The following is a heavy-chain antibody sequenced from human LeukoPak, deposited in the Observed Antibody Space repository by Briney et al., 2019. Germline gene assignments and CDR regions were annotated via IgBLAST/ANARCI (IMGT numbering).Heavy chain of an antibody. V-gene: IGHV3-53*01. D-gene: IGHD6-19*01. CDR2: MYTLGNT. CDR3: AKDSSGWYHWFDP. CDR1: GFTVSTNY. Sequence: GGSLRLSCAASGFTVSTNYMTWIRQAPGKGLEWVSVMYTLGNTNYADSVKGRFTISRDNSKNTLYLQMNSLRAEDTALYYCAKDSSGWYHWFDPWGQGTLVTVSS. J-gene: IGHJ5*02.